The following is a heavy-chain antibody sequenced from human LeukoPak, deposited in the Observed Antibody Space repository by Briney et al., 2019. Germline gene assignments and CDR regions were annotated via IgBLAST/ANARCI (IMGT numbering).Heavy chain of an antibody. V-gene: IGHV3-23*01. Sequence: GGSLRLTCAASGFTFSSYAMSWVRQAPGKGLEWVSAISGSGGSTYYADSVKGRFTISRDNSKNTLYLQMNSLRAEDTAVYYCEGATIPYYFDYWGQGTLVTVSS. J-gene: IGHJ4*02. CDR1: GFTFSSYA. CDR2: ISGSGGST. CDR3: EGATIPYYFDY. D-gene: IGHD1-26*01.